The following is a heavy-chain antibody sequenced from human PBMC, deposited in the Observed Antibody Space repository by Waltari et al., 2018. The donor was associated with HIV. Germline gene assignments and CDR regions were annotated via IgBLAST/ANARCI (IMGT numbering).Heavy chain of an antibody. D-gene: IGHD6-19*01. J-gene: IGHJ4*02. CDR2: ISWNSGSI. CDR3: AKDITGVAGYFDY. CDR1: GFTFDDYA. Sequence: EVQLVESGGGLVQPGRSLRLSCAASGFTFDDYAMHWVRQAPGNGLEWVSGISWNSGSIGYADSVKGRFTISRDNAKNSLYLQMNSLRAEDTALYYCAKDITGVAGYFDYWGQGTLVTVSS. V-gene: IGHV3-9*01.